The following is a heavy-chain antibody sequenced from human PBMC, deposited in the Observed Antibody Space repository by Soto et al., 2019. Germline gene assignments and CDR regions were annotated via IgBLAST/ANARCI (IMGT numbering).Heavy chain of an antibody. V-gene: IGHV1-69*12. CDR1: GGTFSNYA. CDR3: ARGPDYEGYFDY. Sequence: QGRLVQSGAEVKKPGSSVKVSCKASGGTFSNYAISWVRQAPGQGLEWMGVIILPFGTPNYAQKFQGSVTISADESMTTVYMEVSGLRSEDTAVYYCARGPDYEGYFDYWGRGTLVTVSS. J-gene: IGHJ4*02. CDR2: IILPFGTP. D-gene: IGHD3-22*01.